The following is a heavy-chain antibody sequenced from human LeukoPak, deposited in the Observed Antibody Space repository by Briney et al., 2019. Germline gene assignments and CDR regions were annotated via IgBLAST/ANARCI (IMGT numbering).Heavy chain of an antibody. CDR3: ARHNIPIAAVDY. V-gene: IGHV4-39*01. CDR2: IYYSGST. CDR1: GGSVSSGSYY. Sequence: PSETLSLTCTVSGGSVSSGSYYWGWIRQPPGKGLEWIGSIYYSGSTYYNPSLKSRVTISVDTSKNQFSLKLSSVTAADTAVYYCARHNIPIAAVDYWGQGTLVTVSS. J-gene: IGHJ4*02. D-gene: IGHD6-6*01.